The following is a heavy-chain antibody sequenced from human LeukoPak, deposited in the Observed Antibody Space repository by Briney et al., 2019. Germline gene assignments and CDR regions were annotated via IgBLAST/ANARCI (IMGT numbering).Heavy chain of an antibody. CDR1: GFTLSNYW. J-gene: IGHJ6*02. V-gene: IGHV3-74*01. CDR3: VRVEIGTYHGMDV. D-gene: IGHD2-2*01. Sequence: PGGSLRLSCAASGFTLSNYWMHWVRQAPGEGLVWVSRIKTDGTITNYADSVKGRFTISRDNAKNTLYLQMNSLRAEDTAVYYCVRVEIGTYHGMDVWGQGTTVTVSS. CDR2: IKTDGTIT.